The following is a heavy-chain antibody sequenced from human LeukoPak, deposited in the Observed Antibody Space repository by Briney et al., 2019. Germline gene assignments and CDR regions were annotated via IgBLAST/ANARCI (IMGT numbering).Heavy chain of an antibody. D-gene: IGHD3-22*01. V-gene: IGHV1-46*01. CDR2: INPSGGST. J-gene: IGHJ3*02. Sequence: ASVKVSCKASGYTFTSYYMHWVRQAPGQGLEWMGIINPSGGSTSYAQKFQGRVTMTRDMSTSTVYMELSSLRSEDTAVYYCARDLWHYYDSSGYNDAFDIWGQGAMVTVSS. CDR3: ARDLWHYYDSSGYNDAFDI. CDR1: GYTFTSYY.